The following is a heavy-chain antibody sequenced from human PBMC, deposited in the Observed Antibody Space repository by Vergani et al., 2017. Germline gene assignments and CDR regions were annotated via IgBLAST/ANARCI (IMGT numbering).Heavy chain of an antibody. V-gene: IGHV3-73*01. CDR3: TSLTPEGSYRYYMDV. Sequence: EVQLVESGGGLVQPGGSLKLSCAASGFTFSGSAMHWVRQASGKGLEWVGRIRSKANSYATAYAASVKGRFTISRDDSKNTAYLQMNSLKTEDTAVYYCTSLTPEGSYRYYMDVWGKGTTVTVSS. CDR1: GFTFSGSA. J-gene: IGHJ6*03. D-gene: IGHD3-16*02. CDR2: IRSKANSYAT.